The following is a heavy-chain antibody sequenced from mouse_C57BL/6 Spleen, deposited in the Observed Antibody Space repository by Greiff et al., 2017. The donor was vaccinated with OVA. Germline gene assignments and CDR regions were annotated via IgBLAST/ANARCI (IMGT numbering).Heavy chain of an antibody. J-gene: IGHJ2*01. D-gene: IGHD1-1*01. Sequence: QVQLQQSGAELVRPGASVKMSCKASGYTFTSYNVHWVKQTPRQGLEWIGAIYPGNGDTSYNQKFKGKATLTVDKSSSTAYMQLSSLTSEDSAVYVCARTGSGCYFDYGGQGTTLTVSS. CDR3: ARTGSGCYFDY. CDR1: GYTFTSYN. V-gene: IGHV1-12*01. CDR2: IYPGNGDT.